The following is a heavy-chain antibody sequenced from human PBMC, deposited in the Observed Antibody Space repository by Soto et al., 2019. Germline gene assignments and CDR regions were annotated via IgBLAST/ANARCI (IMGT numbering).Heavy chain of an antibody. J-gene: IGHJ4*02. Sequence: LRLSCAVSGFSFNNYSMNWVRLAPGKGLEWVSSISGGGTGTYSADAVRGRFTISSDKSRNTVYLQMSSLRAEDTAVYYCAKGHYYDNVGNWVANQAFDSWGQGSLVTVSS. CDR1: GFSFNNYS. CDR2: ISGGGTGT. D-gene: IGHD3-22*01. V-gene: IGHV3-23*01. CDR3: AKGHYYDNVGNWVANQAFDS.